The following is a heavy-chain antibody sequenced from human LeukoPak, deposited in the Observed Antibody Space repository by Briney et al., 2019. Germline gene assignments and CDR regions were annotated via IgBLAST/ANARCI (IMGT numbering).Heavy chain of an antibody. D-gene: IGHD3-3*01. CDR2: ISTSSSYI. CDR1: AFTFSSYS. V-gene: IGHV3-21*01. Sequence: GGSLRLSCAASAFTFSSYSMNWVRQAPGKGLEWVSSISTSSSYIYYADSVKGRFTISRDNAKNSLYLQMNSLRAEDTAVYYCARIPPHSPYDFWSGYSPQYYFDYWGQGTLVTVSS. J-gene: IGHJ4*02. CDR3: ARIPPHSPYDFWSGYSPQYYFDY.